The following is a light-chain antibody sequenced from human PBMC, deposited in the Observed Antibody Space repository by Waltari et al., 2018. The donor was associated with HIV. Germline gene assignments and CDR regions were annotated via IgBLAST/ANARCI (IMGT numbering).Light chain of an antibody. J-gene: IGLJ2*01. Sequence: QSALTQPPSASGSPGQSVTISCTGTIGHVGAFTYVSWYQQHPATAPRLIIYDVTMRPSGVPDRFSGSRAGNTASLTVSGLQADDEAYYYCCSYAGSNTVVFGGGTKLTVL. CDR2: DVT. CDR1: IGHVGAFTY. CDR3: CSYAGSNTVV. V-gene: IGLV2-8*01.